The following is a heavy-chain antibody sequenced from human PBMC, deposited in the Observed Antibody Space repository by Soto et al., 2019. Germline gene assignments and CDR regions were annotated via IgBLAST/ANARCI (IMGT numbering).Heavy chain of an antibody. D-gene: IGHD6-19*01. J-gene: IGHJ5*02. Sequence: GGSVRLSCAASGFTFSSYGMHWVRQAPGQGLEWVAVIWYDGSNKYYADSVKGRFTISRDNSKNTLYLQMNSLRAEDTAVYYCAREVGRMAVAGENSWFDPWGQGTLVTVSS. CDR1: GFTFSSYG. V-gene: IGHV3-33*01. CDR2: IWYDGSNK. CDR3: AREVGRMAVAGENSWFDP.